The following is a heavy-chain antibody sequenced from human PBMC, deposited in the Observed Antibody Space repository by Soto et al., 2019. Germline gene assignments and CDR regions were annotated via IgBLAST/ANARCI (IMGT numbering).Heavy chain of an antibody. Sequence: GGSLRLSCAASGFTFDDYAMHWVRQAPGKGLEWVSGINWNSGRIGYADSVRGRFTISRDNAKNSLYLQMNSLRAEDTALYYCAKETGSGWPDDAFDIWGQGTMVTVSS. V-gene: IGHV3-9*01. CDR1: GFTFDDYA. CDR2: INWNSGRI. D-gene: IGHD6-19*01. J-gene: IGHJ3*02. CDR3: AKETGSGWPDDAFDI.